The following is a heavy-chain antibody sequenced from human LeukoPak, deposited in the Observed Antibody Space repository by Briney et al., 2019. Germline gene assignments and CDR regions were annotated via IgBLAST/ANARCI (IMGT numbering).Heavy chain of an antibody. Sequence: PSETLSLTCTVSGGSISSSSYYWSWIRQHPGKGLEWIGYIYYSGSTYYNPSLKSRATISVDTSKNQFSLKLSSVTAADTAVYYCARDSGDYYDSSGYYRGYFDYWGQGTLVTVSS. CDR3: ARDSGDYYDSSGYYRGYFDY. J-gene: IGHJ4*02. V-gene: IGHV4-31*03. D-gene: IGHD3-22*01. CDR1: GGSISSSSYY. CDR2: IYYSGST.